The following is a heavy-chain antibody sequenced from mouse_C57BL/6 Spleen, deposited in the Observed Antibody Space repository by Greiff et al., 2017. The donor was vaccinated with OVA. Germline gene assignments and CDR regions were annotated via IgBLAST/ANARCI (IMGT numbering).Heavy chain of an antibody. CDR1: GYTFTDYN. D-gene: IGHD4-1*01. J-gene: IGHJ2*01. CDR3: ARVGAPDWDAFDY. CDR2: INPNNGGT. V-gene: IGHV1-18*01. Sequence: VQLKESGPELVKPGASVKIPCKASGYTFTDYNMDWVKQSHGKSLEWIGDINPNNGGTIYNQKFKGKATLTVDKSSSTAYMELRSLTSEDTAVYYCARVGAPDWDAFDYWGQGTTLTVSS.